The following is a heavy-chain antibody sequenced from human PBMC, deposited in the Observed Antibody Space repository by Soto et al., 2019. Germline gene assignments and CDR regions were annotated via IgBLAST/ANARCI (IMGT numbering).Heavy chain of an antibody. J-gene: IGHJ3*02. Sequence: SGPTLVNPTQTLTLTCTFSGFSLSTSGVGVGWIRQPPGKALEWLALIYWNDDKRYSPSLKSRLTITKDTSKNQVVLTMTNMDPVDTATYYCAREYYYDSSGPIWDQGTMVTVSS. V-gene: IGHV2-5*01. CDR3: AREYYYDSSGPI. CDR1: GFSLSTSGVG. CDR2: IYWNDDK. D-gene: IGHD3-22*01.